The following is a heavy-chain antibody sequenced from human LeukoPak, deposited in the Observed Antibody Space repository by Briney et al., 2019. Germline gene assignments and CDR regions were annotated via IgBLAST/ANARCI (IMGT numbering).Heavy chain of an antibody. D-gene: IGHD3-22*01. CDR1: GFTLSSYA. CDR2: ISSSSSYI. CDR3: ARGPAMIVVVNGPEYFQH. J-gene: IGHJ1*01. Sequence: GGSLRLSCAASGFTLSSYAMSWVRQVPGKGLEWVSSISSSSSYIYYADSVKGRFTISRDNAKNSLYLQMNSLRAEDTAVYYCARGPAMIVVVNGPEYFQHWGQGTLVTVSS. V-gene: IGHV3-21*01.